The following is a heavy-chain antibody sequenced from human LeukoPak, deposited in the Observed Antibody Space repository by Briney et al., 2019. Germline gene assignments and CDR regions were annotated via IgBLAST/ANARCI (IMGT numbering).Heavy chain of an antibody. V-gene: IGHV4-4*07. J-gene: IGHJ5*02. Sequence: PQTLSLTCTVSGGSLSSYSRSWVRQPAGEGLEWVGRIYTSGSTNYNPSPTRGATISEETPKKQFSLRRSAVPPPGTAVYYFARDFDFWSGYAGLDPWGQGTLVTVSS. D-gene: IGHD3-3*01. CDR1: GGSLSSYS. CDR3: ARDFDFWSGYAGLDP. CDR2: IYTSGST.